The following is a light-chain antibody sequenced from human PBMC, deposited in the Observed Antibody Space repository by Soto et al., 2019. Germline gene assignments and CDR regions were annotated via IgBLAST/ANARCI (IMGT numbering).Light chain of an antibody. CDR3: GSYASSTTVV. CDR2: EVS. Sequence: QSVLTKPASVSGSPGQSITIYCTGTSSDGGGYNYVSWYQQHPGKAPKLMIYEVSNRPSGVSNRFSGSKSGNTASLTISGVQAEDEADYYCGSYASSTTVVFGGGNK. CDR1: SSDGGGYNY. J-gene: IGLJ2*01. V-gene: IGLV2-14*01.